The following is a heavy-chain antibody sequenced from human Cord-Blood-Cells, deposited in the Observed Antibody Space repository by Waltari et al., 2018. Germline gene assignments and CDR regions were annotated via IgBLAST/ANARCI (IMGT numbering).Heavy chain of an antibody. CDR1: GFTVSSNY. CDR3: ARGYSGYDYAFDI. V-gene: IGHV3-53*01. CDR2: IYSGGST. Sequence: EVQLVESGGGLIQPGGSLRLSCAASGFTVSSNYMSWVRQAPGKGLEGVSVIYSGGSTYYSDAVKGRFTISRDNSKNTLYLQMNSLRAEDTAVYYCARGYSGYDYAFDIWGQGTMVTVSS. J-gene: IGHJ3*02. D-gene: IGHD5-12*01.